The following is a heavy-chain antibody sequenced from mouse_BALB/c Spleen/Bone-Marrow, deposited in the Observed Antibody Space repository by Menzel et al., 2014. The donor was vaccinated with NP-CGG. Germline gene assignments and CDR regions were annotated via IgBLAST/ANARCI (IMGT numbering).Heavy chain of an antibody. V-gene: IGHV1S81*02. Sequence: LQESGAELVKPGASVKLSCKASGYTFTSHWMHWVKQRPGQGLEWIGEINPSNGRADYNEKFRSKATLTVDRSSSTAYMQLSSLTSEDSAVYYCARAGGYDGFAYWGQGTLVTVSA. CDR1: GYTFTSHW. D-gene: IGHD2-2*01. J-gene: IGHJ3*01. CDR3: ARAGGYDGFAY. CDR2: INPSNGRA.